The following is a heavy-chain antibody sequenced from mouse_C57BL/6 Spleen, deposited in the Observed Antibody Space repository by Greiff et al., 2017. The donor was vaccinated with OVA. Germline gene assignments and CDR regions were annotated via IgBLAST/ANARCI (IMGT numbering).Heavy chain of an antibody. Sequence: VQLQQPGAKQKKTEASVKLSCKASGYTFTSYWMHWVKQRPGQGLEWIGMIHPNSGSTNYNEKFKSKATLTVDKSSSTAYMQLSSLTSEDSAVYYCARTVDYWGQGTTLTVSS. V-gene: IGHV1-64*01. D-gene: IGHD1-1*01. J-gene: IGHJ2*01. CDR1: GYTFTSYW. CDR3: ARTVDY. CDR2: IHPNSGST.